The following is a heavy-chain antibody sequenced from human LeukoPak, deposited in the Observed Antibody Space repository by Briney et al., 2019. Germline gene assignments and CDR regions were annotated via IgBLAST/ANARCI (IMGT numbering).Heavy chain of an antibody. J-gene: IGHJ4*02. V-gene: IGHV3-30*07. CDR3: ARVRWLSAAGTEGNFGY. CDR1: GFTFSSYA. CDR2: ISYDGSNK. Sequence: HPGGSLRLSCAASGFTFSSYAMHWVRQAPGKGLEWVAVISYDGSNKYYADSVKGRFTISRDNSKNTLYLQMNSLRAEDTAVYYCARVRWLSAAGTEGNFGYWGQGTLGTVSS. D-gene: IGHD6-13*01.